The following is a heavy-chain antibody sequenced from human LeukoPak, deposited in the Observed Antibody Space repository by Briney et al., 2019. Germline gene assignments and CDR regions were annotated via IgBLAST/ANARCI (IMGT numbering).Heavy chain of an antibody. CDR1: GGTFSSYA. Sequence: ASVKVPCKASGGTFSSYAISWVRQAPGQGLEWMGGIIPSFGTANYAQKFQGRVTITADESTSTAYMELSSLRSEDTAVYYCARSWHCSSTSCYSDWFDPWGQGTLVTVSS. CDR2: IIPSFGTA. CDR3: ARSWHCSSTSCYSDWFDP. V-gene: IGHV1-69*01. J-gene: IGHJ5*02. D-gene: IGHD2-2*01.